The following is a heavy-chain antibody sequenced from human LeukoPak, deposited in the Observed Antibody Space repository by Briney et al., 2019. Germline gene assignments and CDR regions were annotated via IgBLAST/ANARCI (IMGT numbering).Heavy chain of an antibody. J-gene: IGHJ6*03. V-gene: IGHV1-2*02. CDR3: AGANWGVEDYYYYYMDV. D-gene: IGHD7-27*01. CDR2: INPNSGGT. CDR1: GYTFTGYY. Sequence: EASVKVSCKASGYTFTGYYMHWVRQAPGQGLGWMGWINPNSGGTNYAQKFQGRVTMTRDTSISTAYMELSRLRSDDTAVYYCAGANWGVEDYYYYYMDVWGKGTTVTISS.